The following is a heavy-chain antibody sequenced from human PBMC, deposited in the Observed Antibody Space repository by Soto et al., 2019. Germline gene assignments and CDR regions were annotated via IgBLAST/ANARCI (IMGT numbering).Heavy chain of an antibody. D-gene: IGHD4-17*01. V-gene: IGHV3-15*01. CDR2: IKSKTDGGTT. Sequence: EVQLVESGGGLVKPGGSLRLSCAASGFTFSNAWMSWVRQAPGKGLEWVGRIKSKTDGGTTDYAAPVKGRFTISRDDSNNTLYLQMNSLKTEDTAVYYCTTPLGYGDYDGYWGQGTLVTVSS. J-gene: IGHJ4*02. CDR1: GFTFSNAW. CDR3: TTPLGYGDYDGY.